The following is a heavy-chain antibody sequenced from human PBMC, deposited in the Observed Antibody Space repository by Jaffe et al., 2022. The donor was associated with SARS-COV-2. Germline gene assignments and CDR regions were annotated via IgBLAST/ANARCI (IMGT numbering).Heavy chain of an antibody. V-gene: IGHV4-39*01. CDR2: IYYSGST. CDR3: ARHVVPYSGSYGDAFDI. Sequence: QLQLQESGPGLVKPSETLSLTCTVSGGSISSSSYYWGWIRQPPGKGLEWIGSIYYSGSTYYNPSLKSRVTISVDTSKNQFSLKLSSVTAADTAVYYCARHVVPYSGSYGDAFDIWGQGTMVTVSS. D-gene: IGHD1-26*01. CDR1: GGSISSSSYY. J-gene: IGHJ3*02.